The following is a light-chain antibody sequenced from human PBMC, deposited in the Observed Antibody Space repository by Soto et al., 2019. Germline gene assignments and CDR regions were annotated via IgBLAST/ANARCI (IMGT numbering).Light chain of an antibody. CDR1: QSVDNH. Sequence: GLSKSPATVSLSKGERATLSCRASQSVDNHLAWYQQKPGQAPRLLIYDASNRATDIPARFSGSGSGTDFTLTISSLEPEDFVVYYCQQRSYWPLTFGQGTMVDIK. J-gene: IGKJ1*01. CDR2: DAS. CDR3: QQRSYWPLT. V-gene: IGKV3-11*01.